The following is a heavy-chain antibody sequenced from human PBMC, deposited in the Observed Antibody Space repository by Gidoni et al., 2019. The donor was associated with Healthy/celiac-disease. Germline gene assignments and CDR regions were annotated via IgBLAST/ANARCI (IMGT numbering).Heavy chain of an antibody. CDR2: IRSKAYGGTT. V-gene: IGHV3-49*04. CDR1: GFTFGDYA. J-gene: IGHJ4*02. D-gene: IGHD3-3*01. Sequence: EVQLVESGGGLVQPGRSLRLSCTASGFTFGDYAMSWVRQAPGKGLEWVGFIRSKAYGGTTEYAASVKGRFTISRDDSKSIAYLQMNSLKTEDTAVYYCTRDTSAGGYYDFWSGYYYWGQGTLVTVSS. CDR3: TRDTSAGGYYDFWSGYYY.